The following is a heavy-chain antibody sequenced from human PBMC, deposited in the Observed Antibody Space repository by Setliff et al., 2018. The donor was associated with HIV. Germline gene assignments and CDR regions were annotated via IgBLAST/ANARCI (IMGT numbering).Heavy chain of an antibody. J-gene: IGHJ3*01. V-gene: IGHV4-61*09. CDR2: IYTNGYT. CDR3: ARAPPGIQNDAFDV. CDR1: DGSISSGSYY. Sequence: SETLPLTCSVSDGSISSGSYYWTWIRQPAGKGPEWIGHIYTNGYTNYNPSLKSRVTISVDTSKNQFSLRLTSVTAADTAVYYCARAPPGIQNDAFDVWGQGTMVTVSS.